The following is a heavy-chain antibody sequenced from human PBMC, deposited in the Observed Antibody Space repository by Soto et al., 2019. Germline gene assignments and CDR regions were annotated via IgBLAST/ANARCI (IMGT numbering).Heavy chain of an antibody. J-gene: IGHJ4*02. CDR3: ARSPRSSPYFDY. CDR2: IYPGDSET. D-gene: IGHD6-13*01. V-gene: IGHV5-51*01. Sequence: PGESLKISCQCCECTFSNFWIAWVRQLPGKGLEYMGIIYPGDSETRYSPSFHGKVTISADRSIGTAYLQWSSLEASDSAFYFCARSPRSSPYFDYWGQGALVTVSS. CDR1: ECTFSNFW.